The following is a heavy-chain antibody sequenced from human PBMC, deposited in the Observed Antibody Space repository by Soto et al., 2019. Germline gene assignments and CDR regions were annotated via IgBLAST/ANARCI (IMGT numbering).Heavy chain of an antibody. CDR1: GFTFSSYS. D-gene: IGHD5-18*01. V-gene: IGHV3-21*01. J-gene: IGHJ4*02. CDR2: ISSSSSYI. CDR3: ARDQPGYSYGYGLGY. Sequence: EVQLVESGGGLVKPGGSLRLSCAASGFTFSSYSMNWVRQAPGKGLEWVSSISSSSSYIYYADSVKGRFTISRNNAKHSLYLQMNSLRAEDTAVYYWARDQPGYSYGYGLGYWGQGTLVTVSS.